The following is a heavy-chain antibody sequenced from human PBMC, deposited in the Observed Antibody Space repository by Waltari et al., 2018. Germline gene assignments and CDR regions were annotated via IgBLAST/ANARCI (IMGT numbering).Heavy chain of an antibody. J-gene: IGHJ4*02. D-gene: IGHD3-10*01. Sequence: EVQLVESGGGLVQPGGSLRLSCAASGFTFSSYWMSWVRQARGKGLVWVANIKQEGSEKYYVDSVKGRFTISRDNAKNSLYLQMNSLRAEYTAVYYCARIYYYGSGIDYWGQGTLVTVSS. CDR2: IKQEGSEK. CDR1: GFTFSSYW. CDR3: ARIYYYGSGIDY. V-gene: IGHV3-7*01.